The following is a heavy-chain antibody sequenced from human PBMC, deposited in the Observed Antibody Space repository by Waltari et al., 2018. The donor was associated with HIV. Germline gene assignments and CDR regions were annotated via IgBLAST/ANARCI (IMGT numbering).Heavy chain of an antibody. D-gene: IGHD6-19*01. J-gene: IGHJ6*02. V-gene: IGHV3-21*01. CDR1: GFTFSSYS. CDR2: ISSSSSYI. CDR3: ARVSIAVAGPYYYYGMDF. Sequence: EVQLVESGGGLVKPGGSLRLSCAASGFTFSSYSMNWVRQAPGKGLEWVSSISSSSSYIYYADSVKGRFTISRDNAKNSLYLQMNSLRAEDTAVYYCARVSIAVAGPYYYYGMDFWGQGP.